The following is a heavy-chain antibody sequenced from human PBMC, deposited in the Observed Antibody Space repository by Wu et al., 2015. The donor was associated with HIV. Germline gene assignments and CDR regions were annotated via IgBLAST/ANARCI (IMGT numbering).Heavy chain of an antibody. CDR2: IIPIFGTA. D-gene: IGHD3-16*02. J-gene: IGHJ3*02. CDR3: ARLSADDYVWGSYRSEAFDI. V-gene: IGHV1-69*13. Sequence: QVQLVQSGAEVKKPESSVKVSCKASGGTFSSYAISWVRQAPGQGLEWMGRIIPIFGTANYAQKFQGRVTITADESTSTAYMELSSLRSEDTAVYYCARLSADDYVWGSYRSEAFDIWGQGTMVTVSS. CDR1: GGTFSSYA.